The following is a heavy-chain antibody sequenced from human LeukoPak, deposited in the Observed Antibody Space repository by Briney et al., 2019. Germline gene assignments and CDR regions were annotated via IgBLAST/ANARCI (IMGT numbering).Heavy chain of an antibody. CDR2: ISTSGST. CDR3: ARDFRGRYCSGGRCYSEADS. V-gene: IGHV4-61*02. Sequence: SETLSLTCTVSGGSVSSGVNYWSWIRQPAGKGLEWIGRISTSGSTNYNPSLESRVSISVDTSKKQFSLKLSSVTAADTAVYYCARDFRGRYCSGGRCYSEADSWGQGTLVTVSS. J-gene: IGHJ4*02. CDR1: GGSVSSGVNY. D-gene: IGHD2-15*01.